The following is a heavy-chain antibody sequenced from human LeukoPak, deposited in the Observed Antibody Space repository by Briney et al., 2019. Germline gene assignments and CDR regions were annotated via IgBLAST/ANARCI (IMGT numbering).Heavy chain of an antibody. CDR3: TSIIGFWYDILTGYPY. CDR2: IKSKTDGGTT. CDR1: GFTFSSYG. J-gene: IGHJ4*02. D-gene: IGHD3-9*01. V-gene: IGHV3-15*01. Sequence: GGSLRLSCAASGFTFSSYGMSWVRQAPGKGLEWVGRIKSKTDGGTTDYAVPVKGRFTISRDDSKNTLYLQMSSLKTEDTAVYYCTSIIGFWYDILTGYPYWGQGTLVTVSS.